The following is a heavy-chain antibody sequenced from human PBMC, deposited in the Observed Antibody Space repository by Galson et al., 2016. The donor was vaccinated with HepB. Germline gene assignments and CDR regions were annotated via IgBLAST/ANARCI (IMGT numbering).Heavy chain of an antibody. D-gene: IGHD3-22*01. CDR3: VSPLAYFDGRGYRDH. J-gene: IGHJ4*02. V-gene: IGHV3-21*01. Sequence: SLRLSCAASGFTFSSYTMNWVRQAPGKGLEWVSSISSSNTYIYYAASVKGRFTISRDNAKNSLYLQMNSLRGEDTAVYYCVSPLAYFDGRGYRDHWGQGTLVTVSS. CDR1: GFTFSSYT. CDR2: ISSSNTYI.